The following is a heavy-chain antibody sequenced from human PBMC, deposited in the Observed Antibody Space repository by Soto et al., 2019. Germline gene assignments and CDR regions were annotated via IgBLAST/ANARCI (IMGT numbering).Heavy chain of an antibody. D-gene: IGHD1-26*01. CDR3: VRQGIGALHGLVDV. CDR1: GDSIGTYN. V-gene: IGHV4-59*08. CDR2: IYSNGGT. J-gene: IGHJ6*02. Sequence: QVQLQASGPGLVKPSDTLSLTCTVSGDSIGTYNWGWIRQPPGKRLEWIGYIYSNGGTSYNPALKRRVPISADTSTKQFSLRLSSVTAADTAVYYCVRQGIGALHGLVDVWGQGTTVTVSS.